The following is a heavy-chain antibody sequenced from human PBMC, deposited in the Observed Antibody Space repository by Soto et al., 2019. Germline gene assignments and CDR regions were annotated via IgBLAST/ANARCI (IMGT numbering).Heavy chain of an antibody. CDR2: IYYSGST. D-gene: IGHD3-9*01. CDR3: ARVDILTGYYRRYFDY. Sequence: SETLSLTCTVSGGSISSGDYSWSWIRPPPGKGLEWIGYIYYSGSTYYNPSLKSRVTISVDTSKNQFSLKLRSVTAAHTAVYYSARVDILTGYYRRYFDYWGQGTLVTVSS. V-gene: IGHV4-30-4*01. J-gene: IGHJ4*02. CDR1: GGSISSGDYS.